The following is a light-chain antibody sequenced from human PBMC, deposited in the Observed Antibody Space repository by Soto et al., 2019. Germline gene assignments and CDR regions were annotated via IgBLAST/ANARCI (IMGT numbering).Light chain of an antibody. Sequence: QSVLTQPASVSGSPGQSITISCTGTSSDVGSYNLVSWYQQHPGKAPKLMIYEGSKRPSGVSNRFSGSKSGNTASLTISGLQAKDEVDYYCCSYAGSRRVFGGGTKLTVL. CDR1: SSDVGSYNL. CDR2: EGS. V-gene: IGLV2-23*01. CDR3: CSYAGSRRV. J-gene: IGLJ2*01.